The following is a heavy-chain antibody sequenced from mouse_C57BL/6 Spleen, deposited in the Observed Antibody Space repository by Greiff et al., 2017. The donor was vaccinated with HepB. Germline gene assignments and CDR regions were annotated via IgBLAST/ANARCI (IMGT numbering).Heavy chain of an antibody. CDR3: ARSLTTVVATDPFDY. Sequence: VQLQQPGAELVMPGASVKLSCKASGYTFTSYWMHWVKQRPGQGLEWIGEIDPSDSYTNYNQKFKGKSTLTVDKSSSTAYMQLSSLTSEDSAVYYCARSLTTVVATDPFDYWGQGTTLTVSS. V-gene: IGHV1-69*01. CDR1: GYTFTSYW. D-gene: IGHD1-1*01. CDR2: IDPSDSYT. J-gene: IGHJ2*01.